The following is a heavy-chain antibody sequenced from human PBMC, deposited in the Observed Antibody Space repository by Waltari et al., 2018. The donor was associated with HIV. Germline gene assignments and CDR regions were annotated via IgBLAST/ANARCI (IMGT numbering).Heavy chain of an antibody. CDR2: IKSKSDRGTA. D-gene: IGHD3-10*01. J-gene: IGHJ4*02. Sequence: EVHLVESGGDFLKPGGCLRLSCAAPVLTFNNAWMTWVRQAPGKGLEWVGRIKSKSDRGTAEYAPVVKGIVNMSSNDSTNTRFMSMNNLKTDDTAVYYCGTEEAYGSGSYVEYWGQGTLLSVSA. CDR1: VLTFNNAW. CDR3: GTEEAYGSGSYVEY. V-gene: IGHV3-15*01.